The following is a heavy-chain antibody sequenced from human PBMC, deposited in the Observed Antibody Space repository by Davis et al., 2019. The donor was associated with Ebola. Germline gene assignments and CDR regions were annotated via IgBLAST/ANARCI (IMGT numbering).Heavy chain of an antibody. D-gene: IGHD3-10*01. Sequence: PGGSLRLSCAASGFTFSSYAMSWVRQAPGKGLEWVSAISGSGGSTYYADSVKGRFTISRDNSKNTLYLQMNSLRAEDTAVYYCAKDREVTMVRGVNSGYWGQGILVTVSS. J-gene: IGHJ4*02. CDR1: GFTFSSYA. CDR3: AKDREVTMVRGVNSGY. V-gene: IGHV3-23*01. CDR2: ISGSGGST.